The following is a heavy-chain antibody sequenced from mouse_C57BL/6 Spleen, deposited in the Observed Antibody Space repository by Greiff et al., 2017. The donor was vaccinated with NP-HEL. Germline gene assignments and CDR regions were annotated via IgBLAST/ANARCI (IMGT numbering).Heavy chain of an antibody. Sequence: VQLQQSGAELVKPGASVKISCKASGYAFSSYWMNWVKQRPGKGLEWIGQIYPGDGDTNYNGKFKGKATLTADKSSSTAYKQLSSLTSEDSAVYFCARVGTVSFYFDYWGQGTTLTVSS. D-gene: IGHD1-1*01. CDR3: ARVGTVSFYFDY. CDR2: IYPGDGDT. J-gene: IGHJ2*01. CDR1: GYAFSSYW. V-gene: IGHV1-80*01.